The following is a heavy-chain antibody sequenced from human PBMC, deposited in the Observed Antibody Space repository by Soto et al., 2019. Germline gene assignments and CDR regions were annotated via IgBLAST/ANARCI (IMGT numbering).Heavy chain of an antibody. D-gene: IGHD2-8*02. CDR1: GFTFSNYW. CDR2: IKRDGSET. CDR3: GKDDNYCAGGICYDVFDI. V-gene: IGHV3-7*05. Sequence: EVQLVESGGGLVQSGGSLRLSCVASGFTFSNYWMTWVRQAPGKGLEWVANIKRDGSETYLVDSVRGRFTISRDNAKNSLYLQMNRLRAEDTAVYCCGKDDNYCAGGICYDVFDIWGQGTMVTVSS. J-gene: IGHJ3*02.